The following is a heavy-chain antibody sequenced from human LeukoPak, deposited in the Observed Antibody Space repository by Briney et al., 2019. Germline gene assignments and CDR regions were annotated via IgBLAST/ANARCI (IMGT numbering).Heavy chain of an antibody. Sequence: GGSLRLSCAASGFTFSSYWMHWVRQAPGKGLEWVSSISSSSSYIYYADSVKGRFTISRDNAKNSLYLQMNSLRAEDTAVYYCARDNSSPSYYYYYGMDVWGQGTTVTVSS. CDR2: ISSSSSYI. CDR3: ARDNSSPSYYYYYGMDV. D-gene: IGHD5-18*01. J-gene: IGHJ6*02. CDR1: GFTFSSYW. V-gene: IGHV3-21*01.